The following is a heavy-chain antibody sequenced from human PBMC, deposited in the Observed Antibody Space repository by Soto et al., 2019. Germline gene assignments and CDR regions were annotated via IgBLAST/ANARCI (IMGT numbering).Heavy chain of an antibody. J-gene: IGHJ5*02. CDR3: ARARGLHCSGGRCYLSWFDP. V-gene: IGHV4-30-4*01. Sequence: PSETLSLTCTVSGGSISSGDYYWSWIRQPPGKGLEWIGYIYYSGSTYYNPSLKSRVTISVDTSKNQFSLKLSSVTAADTAVYYCARARGLHCSGGRCYLSWFDPWGQGTLVTVSS. CDR2: IYYSGST. CDR1: GGSISSGDYY. D-gene: IGHD2-15*01.